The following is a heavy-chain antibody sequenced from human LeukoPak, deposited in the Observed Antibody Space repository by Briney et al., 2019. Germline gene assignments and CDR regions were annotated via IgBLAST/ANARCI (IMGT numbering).Heavy chain of an antibody. Sequence: ASVKVSCKASGYTFTSYYMHWVRQAPGQGLEWMGIINPSGGSTSYAQKFQGRVTMTRDTSTSTVYMELSSLRSEDTAVYYCARPPTNYYGSGSYYYGMDVWGQGTTVTVSS. CDR2: INPSGGST. D-gene: IGHD3-10*01. CDR1: GYTFTSYY. J-gene: IGHJ6*02. V-gene: IGHV1-46*01. CDR3: ARPPTNYYGSGSYYYGMDV.